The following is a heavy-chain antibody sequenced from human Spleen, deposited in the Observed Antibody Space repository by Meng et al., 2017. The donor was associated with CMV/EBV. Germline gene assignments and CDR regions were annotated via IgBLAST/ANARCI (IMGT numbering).Heavy chain of an antibody. CDR1: FSSYA. CDR2: IIPILGIA. D-gene: IGHD2-2*01. J-gene: IGHJ5*02. Sequence: FSSYAISWVRQAPGQGLEWMGGIIPILGIANYAQKFQGRVTITADKSTSTAYMELSSLRSEDTAVYYCARDSLFCSSTSCYESWVDPWGQGTLVTVSS. V-gene: IGHV1-69*10. CDR3: ARDSLFCSSTSCYESWVDP.